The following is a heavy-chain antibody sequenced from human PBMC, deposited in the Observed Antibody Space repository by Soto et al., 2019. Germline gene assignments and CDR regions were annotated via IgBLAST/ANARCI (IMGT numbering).Heavy chain of an antibody. Sequence: PVGSLRLSCTASGFTCISYSMNWVRQAPGKGLEWVSSISSSSSYIYYADSVKGRFTISRDNAKNSLYLQMNSLRAEDTAVYYCAREVVAADYYYYGMDVWGQGTTVTVSS. D-gene: IGHD2-15*01. CDR2: ISSSSSYI. J-gene: IGHJ6*02. CDR1: GFTCISYS. CDR3: AREVVAADYYYYGMDV. V-gene: IGHV3-21*01.